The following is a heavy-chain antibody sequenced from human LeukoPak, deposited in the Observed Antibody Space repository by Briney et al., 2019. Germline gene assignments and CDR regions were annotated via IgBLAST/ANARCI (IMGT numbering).Heavy chain of an antibody. CDR1: GFTFDDYG. J-gene: IGHJ4*02. V-gene: IGHV3-20*04. CDR3: ARARRYNWNDVPDY. Sequence: GGSLRLSCAASGFTFDDYGMSWVRQAPGKGLEWVSGINWNGGSTGYADPVKGRFTISRDNAKNSLYLQMNSLRAEDRALYYCARARRYNWNDVPDYWGQGTLVTVSS. CDR2: INWNGGST. D-gene: IGHD1-1*01.